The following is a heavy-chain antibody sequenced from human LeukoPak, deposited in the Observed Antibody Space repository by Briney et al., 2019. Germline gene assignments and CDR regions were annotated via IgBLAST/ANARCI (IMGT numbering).Heavy chain of an antibody. Sequence: PGGSLRLSCVTSGFSFSTYDMSWVRQDPGKGLEWVSGISGSDGDTYYADSVKGRFTISRDNSKNTLYLQMSSLRVEDTAVYYCAKGSLHYYDTSGYYSWGQGTLVTVSS. D-gene: IGHD3-22*01. CDR3: AKGSLHYYDTSGYYS. CDR1: GFSFSTYD. J-gene: IGHJ4*02. CDR2: ISGSDGDT. V-gene: IGHV3-23*01.